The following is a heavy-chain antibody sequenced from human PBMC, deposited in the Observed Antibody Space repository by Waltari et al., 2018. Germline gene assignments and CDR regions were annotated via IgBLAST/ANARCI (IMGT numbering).Heavy chain of an antibody. J-gene: IGHJ3*02. CDR1: GGSISSSSHY. CDR3: ARIESGYYDAFDI. V-gene: IGHV4-39*07. CDR2: IYYSGIT. D-gene: IGHD3-3*01. Sequence: QLQLQESGPGLVKPSETLSLTCTFSGGSISSSSHYLGWIRQPPGKGLEWIGRIYYSGITYYNPSLKSRVTIAVDTSKNQFSLTLSSVTAADTAVYYCARIESGYYDAFDIWGQGTQVTVSS.